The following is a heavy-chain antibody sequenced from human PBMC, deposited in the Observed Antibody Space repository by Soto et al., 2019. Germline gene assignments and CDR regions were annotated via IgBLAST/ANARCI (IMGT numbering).Heavy chain of an antibody. V-gene: IGHV1-69*01. CDR3: ARVDEPYCGGGSCYQRFRS. D-gene: IGHD2-15*01. CDR1: GGTFRSYA. J-gene: IGHJ5*02. Sequence: QVQLVQSGAEVKKPGSSVKVSCKASGGTFRSYAISWVRQAPGQGLEWMGGIIPVFDTANYARKFQGRVTITADESTSTAYMELSGLRSEDSAVFYCARVDEPYCGGGSCYQRFRSWGQGTLVTVSS. CDR2: IIPVFDTA.